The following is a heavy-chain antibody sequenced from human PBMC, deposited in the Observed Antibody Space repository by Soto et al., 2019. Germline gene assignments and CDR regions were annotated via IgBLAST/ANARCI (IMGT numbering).Heavy chain of an antibody. CDR2: IYHSGST. J-gene: IGHJ4*02. V-gene: IGHV4-30-2*01. CDR1: GGSISSGGYS. Sequence: TLSLTCAVSGGSISSGGYSWSWIRQPPGKGLEWIGYIYHSGSTYYNPSLKSRVTISGDRSKNQFSLKLSSVTAADTAVYYCARGGVDYYDSSGYYFSPYYFDYWGQGTLVTVSS. D-gene: IGHD3-22*01. CDR3: ARGGVDYYDSSGYYFSPYYFDY.